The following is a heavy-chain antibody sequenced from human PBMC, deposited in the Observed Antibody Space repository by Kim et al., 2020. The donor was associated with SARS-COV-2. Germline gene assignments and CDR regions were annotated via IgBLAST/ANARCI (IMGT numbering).Heavy chain of an antibody. D-gene: IGHD6-19*01. Sequence: LSLTCAASGFSFSSYKMNWVRQAPGKGLEWVSVISSNSASIYYADSVKGRFTISRDNTKNSLYLQMNSLRVEDTAVYYCTTQLFSVAENYWGQGTLLTVSS. CDR3: TTQLFSVAENY. CDR2: ISSNSASI. J-gene: IGHJ4*02. CDR1: GFSFSSYK. V-gene: IGHV3-21*01.